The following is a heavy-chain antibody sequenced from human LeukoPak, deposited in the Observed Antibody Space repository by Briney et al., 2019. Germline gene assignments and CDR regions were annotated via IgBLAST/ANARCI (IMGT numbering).Heavy chain of an antibody. CDR3: ARRQDGHDY. V-gene: IGHV4-61*02. CDR2: IYTTGST. CDR1: GNSIANTFYY. J-gene: IGHJ4*02. Sequence: SETLSLTCTVSGNSIANTFYYWSWRRQPAGKGLEWIGRIYTTGSTDYNPSLKSRVTISLDTSRNQFSLKLSSVTAADTAVYYCARRQDGHDYWGQGTLVTVSS.